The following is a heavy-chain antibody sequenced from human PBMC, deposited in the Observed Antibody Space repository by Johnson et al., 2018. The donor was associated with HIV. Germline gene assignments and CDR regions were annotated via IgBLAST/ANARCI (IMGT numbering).Heavy chain of an antibody. J-gene: IGHJ3*02. CDR2: ISYDGSNK. Sequence: QVHLVESGGGFIRPGRSLRLSCAASGFTFSSYAMHWVRQAPGKGLEWVAVISYDGSNKYYADSVKGRFTISRDNSKNTLYLQMNSLRAEDTAVYYCARGPHEVVVVAATSAFDIWGQGTMVTVSS. CDR1: GFTFSSYA. V-gene: IGHV3-30-3*01. CDR3: ARGPHEVVVVAATSAFDI. D-gene: IGHD2-15*01.